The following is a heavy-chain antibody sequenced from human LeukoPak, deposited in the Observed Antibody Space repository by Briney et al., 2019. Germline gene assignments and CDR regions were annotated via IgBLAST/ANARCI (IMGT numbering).Heavy chain of an antibody. CDR3: ARDYGAQGGVDY. CDR1: GFTVSDNY. V-gene: IGHV3-20*04. J-gene: IGHJ4*02. Sequence: PGGSLRLSCAASGFTVSDNYMSWVRQAPGKGLEWVSGINWNGGSTGYADSVKGRFTISRDNAKNSLYLQMNSLRAEDTALYYCARDYGAQGGVDYWGQGTLVTVSS. CDR2: INWNGGST. D-gene: IGHD4-17*01.